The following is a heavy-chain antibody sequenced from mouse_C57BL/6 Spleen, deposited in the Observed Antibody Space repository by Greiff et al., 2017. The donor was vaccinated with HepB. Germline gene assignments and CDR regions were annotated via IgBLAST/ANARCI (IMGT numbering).Heavy chain of an antibody. CDR3: ARHYSKDWFAY. J-gene: IGHJ3*01. CDR1: GFTFSSYG. Sequence: EVQLVESGGDLVKPGGSLKLSCAASGFTFSSYGMSWVRQTPDKRLEWVATISSGGSYTYYPDSVKGRFTISRDNAKNTLYLQMSSLTSEDTAMYYCARHYSKDWFAYWGQGTLVTVSA. CDR2: ISSGGSYT. V-gene: IGHV5-6*01. D-gene: IGHD2-5*01.